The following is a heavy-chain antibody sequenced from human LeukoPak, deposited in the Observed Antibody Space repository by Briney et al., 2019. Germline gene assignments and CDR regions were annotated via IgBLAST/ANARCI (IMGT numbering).Heavy chain of an antibody. D-gene: IGHD5-12*01. CDR1: GFTFSTYA. V-gene: IGHV3-23*01. Sequence: GGSLRLSCAASGFTFSTYAMSWVRQAPGKGLEWVSTISGSGGSTYYADSVKGRFTISRDNSKNTLYLQMNSLRAEDTAVYYCAKDGRRGYSGCDGQWDYWGQGTLVTVSS. CDR3: AKDGRRGYSGCDGQWDY. J-gene: IGHJ4*02. CDR2: ISGSGGST.